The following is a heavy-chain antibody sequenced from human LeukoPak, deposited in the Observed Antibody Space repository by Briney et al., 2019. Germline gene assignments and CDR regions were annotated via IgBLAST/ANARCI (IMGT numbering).Heavy chain of an antibody. Sequence: GGSLRLSCAASGFTFSSYGMNWVRQAPGKGLEWVSAITGSDDSTYYADSVKGRFTISRDNSKNTLYLQMNSLRDEDTAVYYCAKSLYYYYYMGVWGKGTTVTVSS. CDR2: ITGSDDST. J-gene: IGHJ6*03. CDR1: GFTFSSYG. V-gene: IGHV3-23*01. CDR3: AKSLYYYYYMGV.